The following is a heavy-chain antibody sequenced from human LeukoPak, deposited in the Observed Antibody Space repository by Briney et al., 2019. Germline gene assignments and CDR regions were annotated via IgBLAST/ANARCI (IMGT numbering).Heavy chain of an antibody. J-gene: IGHJ4*02. CDR2: IYHSGST. CDR3: ARGDHYGSGSYYKGGFDY. V-gene: IGHV4-30-2*01. CDR1: GGSISSGGYS. D-gene: IGHD3-10*01. Sequence: SETLSLTCAVSGGSISSGGYSWSWIRQPPGKGLEWIGYIYHSGSTYYNPSPKSRVTISVDRSKNQFSLKLSSVTAADTAVYYCARGDHYGSGSYYKGGFDYWGQGTLVTVSS.